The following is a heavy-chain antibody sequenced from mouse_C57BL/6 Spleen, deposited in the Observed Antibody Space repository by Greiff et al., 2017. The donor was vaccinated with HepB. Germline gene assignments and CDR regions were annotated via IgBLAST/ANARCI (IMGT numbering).Heavy chain of an antibody. J-gene: IGHJ1*03. CDR3: ASQTGSWYFDV. Sequence: VQVVESGAELVKPGASVKISCKASGYAFSSYWMNWVKQRPGKGLEWIGQIYPGDGDTNYNGKFKGKATLTADKSSSTAYMQLSSLTSEDSAVYFCASQTGSWYFDVWGTGTTVTVSS. D-gene: IGHD4-1*01. V-gene: IGHV1-80*01. CDR2: IYPGDGDT. CDR1: GYAFSSYW.